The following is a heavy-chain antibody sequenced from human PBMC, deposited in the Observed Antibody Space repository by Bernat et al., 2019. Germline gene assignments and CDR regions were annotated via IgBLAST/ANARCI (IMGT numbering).Heavy chain of an antibody. CDR2: ISYDGSNK. D-gene: IGHD3-3*01. CDR3: AKDGLGAYDFWSSYYPDLYYYYYGMDV. V-gene: IGHV3-30*18. CDR1: GFTFSSYG. Sequence: QVQLVESGGGVVQPGRSLRLSCAASGFTFSSYGMHWVRQAPGKGLEWVAVISYDGSNKYYADSVKGRFTISRDNSKNTLYLQMNSLRAEDTAVYYCAKDGLGAYDFWSSYYPDLYYYYYGMDVWGQGTTVTVSS. J-gene: IGHJ6*02.